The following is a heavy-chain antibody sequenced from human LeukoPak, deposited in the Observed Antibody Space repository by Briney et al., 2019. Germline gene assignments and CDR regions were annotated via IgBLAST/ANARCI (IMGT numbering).Heavy chain of an antibody. J-gene: IGHJ4*02. D-gene: IGHD3-10*01. Sequence: ASVKVSCKTSGYTFTDYMHWVRQAPGQGLEWMGWINPNSGGTNYAQKFQGRVTMTRDTSINTAYMELSRLRSDDTAVYYCARYAFHSGFDYWGQGTLVTVSS. V-gene: IGHV1-2*02. CDR3: ARYAFHSGFDY. CDR1: GYTFTDY. CDR2: INPNSGGT.